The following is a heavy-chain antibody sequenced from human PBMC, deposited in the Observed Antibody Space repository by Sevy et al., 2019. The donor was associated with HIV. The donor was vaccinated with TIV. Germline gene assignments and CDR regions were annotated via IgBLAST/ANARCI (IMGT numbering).Heavy chain of an antibody. CDR3: ARATYYYDSSGPYYFDY. CDR1: GFTFSNFE. J-gene: IGHJ4*02. D-gene: IGHD3-22*01. CDR2: ITSSGSTI. Sequence: GGSLRLSCAASGFTFSNFEMNWARQAPGKGLEWVSYITSSGSTIYYADSVQGRFTISRDNAKNSLFLQMNSLRVEDTAVYYCARATYYYDSSGPYYFDYWGQGTLVTVSS. V-gene: IGHV3-48*03.